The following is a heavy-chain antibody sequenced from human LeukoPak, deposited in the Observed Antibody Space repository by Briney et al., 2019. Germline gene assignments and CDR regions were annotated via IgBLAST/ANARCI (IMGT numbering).Heavy chain of an antibody. J-gene: IGHJ4*02. V-gene: IGHV3-53*05. CDR3: ARGPWDY. Sequence: GGSLRLSCGASGFTFSTYWMTWVRQAPGKGMEWVSVIYSDGSTFYADSVKGRFTISRDNAKNTLFLQMNSLKPEDTAVYYCARGPWDYWGQGTLVTVSP. CDR2: IYSDGST. CDR1: GFTFSTYW.